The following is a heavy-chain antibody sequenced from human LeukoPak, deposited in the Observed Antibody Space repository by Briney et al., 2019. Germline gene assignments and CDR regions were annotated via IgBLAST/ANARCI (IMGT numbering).Heavy chain of an antibody. Sequence: GGSLRLSCAASGFTFGDYAMHWVRQAPGKGLEWVSGISWNSGSMGYADSVKGRFTISRDNAKNPLYLQMNSLRAEDTALYYCAKDIGRGYSSGPGNWGQGTLVTVSS. V-gene: IGHV3-9*01. D-gene: IGHD6-19*01. J-gene: IGHJ4*02. CDR3: AKDIGRGYSSGPGN. CDR1: GFTFGDYA. CDR2: ISWNSGSM.